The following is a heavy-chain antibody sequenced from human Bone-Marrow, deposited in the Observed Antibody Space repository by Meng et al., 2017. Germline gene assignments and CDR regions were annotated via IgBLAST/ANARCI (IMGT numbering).Heavy chain of an antibody. J-gene: IGHJ4*02. CDR2: IETKSEGGTA. D-gene: IGHD6-13*01. CDR1: GVSFTDAW. CDR3: ATGAAAADH. V-gene: IGHV3-15*04. Sequence: GGSLRLSCVASGVSFTDAWMSWVRQAPGKGLEWVGRIETKSEGGTADYAAPVKGRFSISRDDLKNTLYLQMNTLISEDTGVYFCATGAAAADHWGQGTLVTVSS.